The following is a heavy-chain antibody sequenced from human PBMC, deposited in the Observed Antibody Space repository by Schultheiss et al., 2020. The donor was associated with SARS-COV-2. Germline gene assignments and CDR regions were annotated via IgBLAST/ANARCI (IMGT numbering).Heavy chain of an antibody. CDR3: ARGTVLMVYATLGAFDI. CDR2: IWYDGSNK. J-gene: IGHJ3*02. D-gene: IGHD2-8*01. Sequence: GGSLRLSCAASGFTFSSYGMHWVRQAPGKGLEWVAVIWYDGSNKYYADSVKGRFTISRDNSKNTLYLQMNSLRAEDTAVYYCARGTVLMVYATLGAFDIWGQGTMVTVSS. CDR1: GFTFSSYG. V-gene: IGHV3-33*01.